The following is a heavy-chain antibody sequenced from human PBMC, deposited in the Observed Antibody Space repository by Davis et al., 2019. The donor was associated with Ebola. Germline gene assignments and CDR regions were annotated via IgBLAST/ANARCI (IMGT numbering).Heavy chain of an antibody. J-gene: IGHJ4*02. CDR1: GFPFSSYS. CDR2: IDSSRTTI. V-gene: IGHV3-48*02. D-gene: IGHD1-26*01. CDR3: ARDHSGSHYGAYYFDF. Sequence: PGGSLRLSCAVTGFPFSSYSMNWVRQAPGKGLEWVSYIDSSRTTIYYADPVKGRFTISRDNAKNSLYLQMNSLRDEDTAVYYCARDHSGSHYGAYYFDFWGQGTLVTVSS.